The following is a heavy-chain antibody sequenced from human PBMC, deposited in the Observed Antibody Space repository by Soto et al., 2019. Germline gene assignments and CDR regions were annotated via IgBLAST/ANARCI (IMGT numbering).Heavy chain of an antibody. CDR1: GGSITSNAYY. CDR2: IYYSGSA. V-gene: IGHV4-39*01. Sequence: QLQLQESGPGLVKPSETLSLTCTVSGGSITSNAYYWGWIRQPPGKGMEWLGYIYYSGSASYNPSLKSRVSMSVDTSKNQFSLKLSSVTAADTAVYYCVRRPKRGSYSWCFDYWGQGTLVTVSS. CDR3: VRRPKRGSYSWCFDY. J-gene: IGHJ4*02. D-gene: IGHD1-26*01.